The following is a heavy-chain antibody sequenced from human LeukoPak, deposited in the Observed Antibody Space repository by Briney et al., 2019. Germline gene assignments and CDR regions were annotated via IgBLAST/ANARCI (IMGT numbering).Heavy chain of an antibody. J-gene: IGHJ4*02. CDR3: ARTYHESSGTTGPFYFDY. CDR1: GYTFTNYG. D-gene: IGHD3-22*01. CDR2: ISAYSGNT. Sequence: GASVKVSCKASGYTFTNYGISWVRQAPGQGLEWMGWISAYSGNTNYAQKFQGRVTMTTDTSTSTAYMELRSLTSDDTAVYYCARTYHESSGTTGPFYFDYWGQGTLVT. V-gene: IGHV1-18*01.